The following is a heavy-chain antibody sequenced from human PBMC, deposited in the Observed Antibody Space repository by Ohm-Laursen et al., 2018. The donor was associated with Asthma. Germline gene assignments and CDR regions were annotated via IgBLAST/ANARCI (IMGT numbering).Heavy chain of an antibody. CDR1: GFTFSSYG. CDR3: GRDLTLTDLYNYGMDV. J-gene: IGHJ6*02. V-gene: IGHV3-30*19. D-gene: IGHD1-14*01. CDR2: ISYDGSNK. Sequence: SLRLSCAASGFTFSSYGMHWVRQAPGKGLEWVAVISYDGSNKYYADSVKGRFTISRDNSKNTLYLQINSLRAEDTAVYYCGRDLTLTDLYNYGMDVWGQGTTVTVSS.